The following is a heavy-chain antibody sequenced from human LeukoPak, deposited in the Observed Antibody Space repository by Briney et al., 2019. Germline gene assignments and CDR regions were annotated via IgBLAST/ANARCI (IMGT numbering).Heavy chain of an antibody. J-gene: IGHJ4*02. CDR1: GYSFTNYW. V-gene: IGHV5-51*01. Sequence: GESLKISCKGSGYSFTNYWIGWVRQMPGKGLEWMGIIYPGDSDTRYSPSFQGQVTISADKSISTAYPQWSSLKASDTAMYYCASPRYSSGWPLRNWGQGTLVTVSS. CDR2: IYPGDSDT. D-gene: IGHD6-19*01. CDR3: ASPRYSSGWPLRN.